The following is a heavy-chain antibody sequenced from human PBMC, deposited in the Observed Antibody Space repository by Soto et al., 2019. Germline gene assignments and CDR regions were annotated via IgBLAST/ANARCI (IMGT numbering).Heavy chain of an antibody. CDR3: ARSYDSSGPTYFDY. V-gene: IGHV4-59*01. CDR1: GGSISSYY. CDR2: IYYSGST. Sequence: QVQLQESGPGLMKPSETLSLTCTVSGGSISSYYWSWIRQPPGKGLEWIGYIYYSGSTNYNPSLKSRVTISVDTSKNQFSLKLSSVTAADTAVYYCARSYDSSGPTYFDYWGQGTLVTVSS. J-gene: IGHJ4*02. D-gene: IGHD3-22*01.